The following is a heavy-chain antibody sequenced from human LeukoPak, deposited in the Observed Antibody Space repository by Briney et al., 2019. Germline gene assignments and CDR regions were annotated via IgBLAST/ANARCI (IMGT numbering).Heavy chain of an antibody. D-gene: IGHD3-16*01. CDR1: GFTVSSNY. CDR2: IYTEGTT. V-gene: IGHV3-66*02. CDR3: ASEGD. Sequence: GGSLRLSCAASGFTVSSNYFSWVRQAPGKGLEWVSVIYTEGTTYYADSVKGLFTISRDNSKNTVYLQMSSLRVEDTAVYYCASEGDWGQGTLVTVSS. J-gene: IGHJ4*02.